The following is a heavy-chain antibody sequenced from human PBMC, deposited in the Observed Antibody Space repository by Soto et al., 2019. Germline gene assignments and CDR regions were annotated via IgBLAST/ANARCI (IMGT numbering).Heavy chain of an antibody. Sequence: KASETLSLTCTVSGGSISSNGYYWSWIRQHPGKGLEWIGYIYYSGNTYYNPSLKSRVTISLDTSKKQFSLKLSSVTAADTAVYYCESDHRWSDQYYGIDVCGQGPTVAVSS. CDR2: IYYSGNT. V-gene: IGHV4-31*03. CDR3: ESDHRWSDQYYGIDV. CDR1: GGSISSNGYY. J-gene: IGHJ6*02. D-gene: IGHD2-15*01.